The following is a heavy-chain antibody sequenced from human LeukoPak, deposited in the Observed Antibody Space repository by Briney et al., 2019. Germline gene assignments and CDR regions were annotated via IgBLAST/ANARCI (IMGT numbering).Heavy chain of an antibody. CDR3: ARGQVYSSSWGDYYYGMDV. D-gene: IGHD6-13*01. Sequence: ASVKVSCKASGYTFTSYDINWVRQATGQGLEWMGWMNPNSGNTGYAQKFQGRVTMTRNTPISTAYMELSSLRSEDTAMYYCARGQVYSSSWGDYYYGMDVWGQGTTVTVSS. V-gene: IGHV1-8*01. CDR1: GYTFTSYD. CDR2: MNPNSGNT. J-gene: IGHJ6*02.